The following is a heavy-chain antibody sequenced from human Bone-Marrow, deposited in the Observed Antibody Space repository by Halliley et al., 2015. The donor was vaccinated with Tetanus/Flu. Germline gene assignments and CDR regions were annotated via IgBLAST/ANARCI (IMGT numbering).Heavy chain of an antibody. Sequence: TLSLTCAVSGGSISNNNWWSWVRQPPGKGLEWIGEIFHSGDTNYNPSLKSRVTISIDKTKNEFSLNLRSVTAADTAVYYCATIAQKMAPHFAHWGQGTLVTVSS. J-gene: IGHJ4*02. V-gene: IGHV4-4*02. CDR1: GGSISNNNW. CDR3: ATIAQKMAPHFAH. CDR2: IFHSGDT.